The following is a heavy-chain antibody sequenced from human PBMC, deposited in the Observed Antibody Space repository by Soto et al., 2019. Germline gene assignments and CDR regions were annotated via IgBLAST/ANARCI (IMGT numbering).Heavy chain of an antibody. J-gene: IGHJ4*02. CDR2: IKQDGSEK. CDR3: ARDGLYSGSYFYLGLTDMYYFDY. Sequence: GGSLRLSCAASGFTFSSYWMSWVRQAPGKGLGWVANIKQDGSEKYYVDSVKGRFTISRDNAKNSLYLQMNSLRAEDTAVYYCARDGLYSGSYFYLGLTDMYYFDYWGQGTLVTVSS. V-gene: IGHV3-7*05. D-gene: IGHD1-26*01. CDR1: GFTFSSYW.